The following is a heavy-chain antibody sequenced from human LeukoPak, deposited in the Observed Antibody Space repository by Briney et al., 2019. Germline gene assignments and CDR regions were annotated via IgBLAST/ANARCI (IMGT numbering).Heavy chain of an antibody. J-gene: IGHJ5*02. CDR3: ARCGYSDGWSCDH. D-gene: IGHD5-18*01. V-gene: IGHV1-46*01. Sequence: ASVKVSCKASGYTFPSYFMHWVRQAPGQGLEWMGIINPTGGSTTYAQKFQGRVTMTRDTSTSTVYMELSSLRSEDTAVYYCARCGYSDGWSCDHWGQGALVTVSS. CDR2: INPTGGST. CDR1: GYTFPSYF.